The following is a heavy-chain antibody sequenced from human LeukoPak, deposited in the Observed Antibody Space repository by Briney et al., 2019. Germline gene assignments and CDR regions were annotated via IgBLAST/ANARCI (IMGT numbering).Heavy chain of an antibody. D-gene: IGHD6-6*01. CDR3: ASGPYLSSPDS. J-gene: IGHJ4*02. Sequence: ASVKVSCKSSGYTFTDYYIHWVRQAPGQGLEWMGWMHPNSGGTNYAQKFQGRLTMTRDTSISTAYMEVSRLTADDTAVYYCASGPYLSSPDSWGRGTLVTVSS. CDR1: GYTFTDYY. V-gene: IGHV1-2*02. CDR2: MHPNSGGT.